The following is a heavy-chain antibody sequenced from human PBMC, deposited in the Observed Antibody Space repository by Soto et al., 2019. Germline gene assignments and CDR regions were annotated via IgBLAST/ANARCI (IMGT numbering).Heavy chain of an antibody. CDR2: ISWNSGSI. CDR3: AKEGLSPSRYGSGSYYFDY. CDR1: GFTFDDYA. D-gene: IGHD3-10*01. J-gene: IGHJ4*02. Sequence: GGSLRLSCAASGFTFDDYAMHWVRQAPGKGLEWVSGISWNSGSIGYADSVKGRFTISRDNAKNSLYLQMNSLRAEDTALYSCAKEGLSPSRYGSGSYYFDYWGQGTLVTVSS. V-gene: IGHV3-9*01.